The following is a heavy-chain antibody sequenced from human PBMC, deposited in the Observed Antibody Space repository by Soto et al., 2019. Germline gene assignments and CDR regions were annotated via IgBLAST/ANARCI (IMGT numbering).Heavy chain of an antibody. CDR1: GFTFSSYA. V-gene: IGHV3-30*04. J-gene: IGHJ4*02. CDR3: ARGYSSSSAAFDY. Sequence: QVQLVESGGGVVQPGRSLRLSCAASGFTFSSYAMHWVRQAPGKGLEWVAIISYDARNKYYADSVKGRFTISRDNSKNTLDLQMNSLRAEDTAVYYCARGYSSSSAAFDYWGQGTLVTVSS. D-gene: IGHD6-13*01. CDR2: ISYDARNK.